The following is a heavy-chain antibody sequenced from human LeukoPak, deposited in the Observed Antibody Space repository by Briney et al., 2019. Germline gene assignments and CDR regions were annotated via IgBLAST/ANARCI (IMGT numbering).Heavy chain of an antibody. V-gene: IGHV3-7*05. Sequence: PGGSLRLSCAASGFTFSSYWMSWVRQAPGKGLEWVANIKQDGSEKYYVDSVKGRLTISRDNAKNSLYLQMNSLRAEDTAVYYCARGADTAMAKIRDGYNPTWGQGTLVTVSS. CDR2: IKQDGSEK. CDR3: ARGADTAMAKIRDGYNPT. D-gene: IGHD5-18*01. J-gene: IGHJ5*02. CDR1: GFTFSSYW.